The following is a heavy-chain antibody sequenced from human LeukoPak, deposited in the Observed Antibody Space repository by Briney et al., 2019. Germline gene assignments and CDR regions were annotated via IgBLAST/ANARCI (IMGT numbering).Heavy chain of an antibody. V-gene: IGHV3-7*01. J-gene: IGHJ4*02. CDR1: GFTFSSYW. CDR3: ATDSSPDY. D-gene: IGHD6-13*01. Sequence: PGGSLRLSCAASGFTFSSYWMSWVRQAPGKGLEWVANIKQDGSEKYYADSVKGRFTISRDNSKNTMYLQMNSLRAEDTAVYYCATDSSPDYWGQGTLVTVS. CDR2: IKQDGSEK.